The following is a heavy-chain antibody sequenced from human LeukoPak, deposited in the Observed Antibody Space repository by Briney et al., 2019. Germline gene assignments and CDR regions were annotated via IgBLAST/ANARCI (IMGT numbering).Heavy chain of an antibody. CDR1: GSTVSSYY. J-gene: IGHJ4*02. CDR2: IYSGGST. V-gene: IGHV3-53*01. Sequence: PGGSLRLSCAASGSTVSSYYMSWVRQAPGKGLEWVSTIYSGGSTFYADSVKGRFTISRDKSKNTLYLQMNSLRAEDTAVYYCARDPLVPGVYFDYWGQGTLVTVSS. D-gene: IGHD2-2*01. CDR3: ARDPLVPGVYFDY.